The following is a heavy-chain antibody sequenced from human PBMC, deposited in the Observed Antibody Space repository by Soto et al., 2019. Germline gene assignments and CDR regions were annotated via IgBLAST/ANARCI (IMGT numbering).Heavy chain of an antibody. J-gene: IGHJ4*02. CDR2: VSFDGSNK. CDR1: GFIFSTHA. V-gene: IGHV3-30-3*01. D-gene: IGHD1-20*01. CDR3: ARDQTGITTTGGGRIDH. Sequence: GGSLRLSCAASGFIFSTHAMHWVRQAPGKGLECVAIVSFDGSNKYYADSVKGRFTISRDNSKNTLYLQMSGLTPEDTAVYYCARDQTGITTTGGGRIDHWGQGTLVTVSS.